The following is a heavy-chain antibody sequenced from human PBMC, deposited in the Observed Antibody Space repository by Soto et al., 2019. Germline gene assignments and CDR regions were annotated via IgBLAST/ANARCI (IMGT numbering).Heavy chain of an antibody. V-gene: IGHV3-23*01. Sequence: EGQLLESGGRLVQPGASLRLSCAASEFTFSIYAMSWARQAPGKGLEWVSVIDASGGTTYTDSVKGRFTISRDNSKNTLYLQMNSLRVEDTAVYYCVRERQVGVWGQGTTVTVSS. CDR2: IDASGGTT. CDR3: VRERQVGV. J-gene: IGHJ6*02. CDR1: EFTFSIYA.